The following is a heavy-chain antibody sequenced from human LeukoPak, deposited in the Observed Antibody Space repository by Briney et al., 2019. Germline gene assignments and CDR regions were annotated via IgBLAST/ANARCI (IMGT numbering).Heavy chain of an antibody. D-gene: IGHD2-15*01. J-gene: IGHJ4*02. CDR3: AKGGGGD. Sequence: PGGSLRLSCAASGFTFSSCGMHWVRQAPGKGLEWVAVISYDGSNKYYADSVKGRFTISRDNSKNTLYLQMNSLRAEDTAVYYCAKGGGGDWGQGTLVTVPS. CDR1: GFTFSSCG. CDR2: ISYDGSNK. V-gene: IGHV3-30*18.